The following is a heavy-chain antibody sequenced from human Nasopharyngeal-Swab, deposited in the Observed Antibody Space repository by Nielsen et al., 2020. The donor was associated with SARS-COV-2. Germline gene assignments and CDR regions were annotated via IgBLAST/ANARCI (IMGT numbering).Heavy chain of an antibody. Sequence: ASVKVSCKASGYTFTSYAMHWVRQAPGQRLEWMGWINAGNGNTNYAQKLQGRVTITRDTSASTAYMELSSLRSEDTAVYYCARDDYLDYWGQGTLVTVSS. V-gene: IGHV1-3*01. CDR3: ARDDYLDY. CDR2: INAGNGNT. CDR1: GYTFTSYA. J-gene: IGHJ4*02.